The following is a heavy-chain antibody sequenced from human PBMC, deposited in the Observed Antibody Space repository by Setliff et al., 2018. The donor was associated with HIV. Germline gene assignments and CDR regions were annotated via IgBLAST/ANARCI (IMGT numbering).Heavy chain of an antibody. D-gene: IGHD3-10*01. Sequence: ASVKVSCKASGGSFSDSAITWVRQAPGQSLEWMGWINVGNGDTKYSQDLQGRITITRDTSANTAYMELSRLRSDDTAVYFCARGALLAVFDFDHWGHGTLVTVSS. CDR3: ARGALLAVFDFDH. CDR1: GGSFSDSA. V-gene: IGHV1-3*01. CDR2: INVGNGDT. J-gene: IGHJ4*01.